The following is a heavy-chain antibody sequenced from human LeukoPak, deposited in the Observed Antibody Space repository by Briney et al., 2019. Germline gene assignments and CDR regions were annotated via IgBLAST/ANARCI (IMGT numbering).Heavy chain of an antibody. Sequence: GGSLRLSCAAPGFTFSSYSMNWVRQAPGKGLEWISYISSSSTIKYADSVRGRFTISRADARESLFLQMNSLRAEDTAIYYCGASRQYVGAFDIWGQGTLVTVSS. D-gene: IGHD3-16*01. J-gene: IGHJ3*02. CDR1: GFTFSSYS. CDR2: ISSSSTI. CDR3: GASRQYVGAFDI. V-gene: IGHV3-48*04.